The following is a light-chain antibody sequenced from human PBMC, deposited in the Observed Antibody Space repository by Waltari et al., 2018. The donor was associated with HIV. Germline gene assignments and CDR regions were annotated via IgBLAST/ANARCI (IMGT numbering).Light chain of an antibody. V-gene: IGKV3-20*01. CDR1: QSVSSNY. CDR3: QQYGNSLFT. CDR2: GAS. J-gene: IGKJ3*01. Sequence: EMVLTQSPGTLSVSPGARVSLSCRASQSVSSNYLAGYQQNPGQAPRLLICGASHRATDIPDRFSGSGSGTDFTLTISRREPEDFAVYYCQQYGNSLFTFGPGTKVDIK.